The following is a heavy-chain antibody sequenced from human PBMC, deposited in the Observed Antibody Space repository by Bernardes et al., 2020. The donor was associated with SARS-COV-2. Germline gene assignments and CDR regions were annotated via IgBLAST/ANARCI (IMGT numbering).Heavy chain of an antibody. CDR3: VRGDSGSYGC. J-gene: IGHJ4*02. V-gene: IGHV3-21*01. Sequence: GSLILSCIASGFTLISYSMNWVRQAPWKGLEWVSFISNSGSYMYYADSVKGRFTISRDNAKNSLYLQMNSLRAEDTAVYYCVRGDSGSYGCWGQGTLVTVSS. CDR1: GFTLISYS. D-gene: IGHD1-26*01. CDR2: ISNSGSYM.